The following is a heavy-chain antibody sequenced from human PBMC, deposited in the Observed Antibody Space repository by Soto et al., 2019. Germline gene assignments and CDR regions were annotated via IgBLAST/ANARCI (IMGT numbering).Heavy chain of an antibody. D-gene: IGHD2-2*01. V-gene: IGHV3-23*01. CDR3: AKGVRPYDYYGLDV. Sequence: EVQLLESGGGLIQPGGSLRVSCAASGFTFSSYAMSWVRQAPGKGLEWVSGISGSGGSTYYADSVKGRSTISRDNSKNTLYLKMKSLRAEDTAVYYCAKGVRPYDYYGLDVWGQGTTVTVSS. J-gene: IGHJ6*02. CDR2: ISGSGGST. CDR1: GFTFSSYA.